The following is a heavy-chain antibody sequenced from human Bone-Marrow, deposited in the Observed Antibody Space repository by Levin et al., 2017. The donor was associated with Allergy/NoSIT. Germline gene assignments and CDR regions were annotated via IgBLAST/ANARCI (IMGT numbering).Heavy chain of an antibody. V-gene: IGHV3-23*01. D-gene: IGHD2-2*01. Sequence: GESLKISCAASGFTFSSYAMSWVRQAPGKGLEWVSAISGSGGSTYYADSVKGRFTISRDNSKNTLYLQMNSLRAEDTAVYYCAKVARHKGYCSSTSCYGEFDPWGQGTLVTVSS. J-gene: IGHJ5*02. CDR3: AKVARHKGYCSSTSCYGEFDP. CDR1: GFTFSSYA. CDR2: ISGSGGST.